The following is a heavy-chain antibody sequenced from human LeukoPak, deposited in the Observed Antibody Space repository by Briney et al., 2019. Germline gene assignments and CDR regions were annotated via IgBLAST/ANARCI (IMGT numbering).Heavy chain of an antibody. J-gene: IGHJ4*02. Sequence: GASVKVSCKASGCTFTGYYMHWVRQAPGQGLEWMGWINPNSGGTNYAQKFQGRVTMTRDTSISTAYMELSRLRSDDTAVYYCAREIVVVPAAIGDHDYWGQGTLVTVSS. CDR1: GCTFTGYY. V-gene: IGHV1-2*02. CDR2: INPNSGGT. CDR3: AREIVVVPAAIGDHDY. D-gene: IGHD2-2*02.